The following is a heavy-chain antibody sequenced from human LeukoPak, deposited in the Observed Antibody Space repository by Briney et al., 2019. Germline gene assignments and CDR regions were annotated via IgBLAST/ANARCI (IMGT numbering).Heavy chain of an antibody. CDR3: ARGSRAAGTLFFDY. CDR1: GFTFSSYA. V-gene: IGHV3-23*01. D-gene: IGHD6-13*01. CDR2: ISGSGGST. Sequence: GGSLRLSCAASGFTFSSYAMSWVRQAPGKGLEWVSAISGSGGSTYYADSVKGRFTISRDNSKNTLYLQMNSLRAEDTAVYYCARGSRAAGTLFFDYWGQGTLVTVSS. J-gene: IGHJ4*02.